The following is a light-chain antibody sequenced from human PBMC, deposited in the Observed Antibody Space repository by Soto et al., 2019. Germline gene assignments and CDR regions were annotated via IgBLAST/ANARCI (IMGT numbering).Light chain of an antibody. CDR1: NIGSKS. J-gene: IGLJ2*01. CDR2: DNS. V-gene: IGLV3-21*02. CDR3: QVWDSSSYHPV. Sequence: YELTQPPSVSVPPGQTARITCGGKNIGSKSVQWYQQKPGQAPVVVVSDNSDRPSGIPERFSGSNSGNTATLTISRVEAGDEADYYCQVWDSSSYHPVFGGGTKLTVL.